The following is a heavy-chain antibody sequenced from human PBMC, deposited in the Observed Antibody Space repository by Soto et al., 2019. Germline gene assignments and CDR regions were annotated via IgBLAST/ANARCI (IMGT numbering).Heavy chain of an antibody. Sequence: PGGSLRLSCAASGFTFDDYAMHWVRQAPGKGLEWVSLISWDGGSTYYADSVKGRFTISRDNSKNSLYLQMNSLRAEDTALYYCAKDLSLGVVGAPAFDYWGQGTLVTVSS. J-gene: IGHJ4*02. D-gene: IGHD1-26*01. CDR3: AKDLSLGVVGAPAFDY. V-gene: IGHV3-43D*04. CDR1: GFTFDDYA. CDR2: ISWDGGST.